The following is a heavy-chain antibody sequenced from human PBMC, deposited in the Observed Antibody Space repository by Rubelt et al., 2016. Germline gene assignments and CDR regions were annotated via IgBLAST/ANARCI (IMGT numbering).Heavy chain of an antibody. D-gene: IGHD3-10*01. CDR2: ISPYNGNT. V-gene: IGHV1-18*01. CDR1: GYTFTSYG. CDR3: ALLWFGELFRRDY. Sequence: QVQLVQSGAEVKKPGASVKVSCKASGYTFTSYGISWVRQAPGQGLEWLGRISPYNGNTNYARKLQRRVTMSTDTSTSTAYMERRSLRSDETAVYYCALLWFGELFRRDYWGQGTLVTVPS. J-gene: IGHJ4*02.